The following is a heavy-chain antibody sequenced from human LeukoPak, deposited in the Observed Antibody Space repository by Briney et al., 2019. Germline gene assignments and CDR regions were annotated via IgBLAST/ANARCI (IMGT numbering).Heavy chain of an antibody. CDR2: ISAYNGNT. CDR3: ARYGDFVVVSAASTAADY. Sequence: ASVKVSCKAPGYTFTSHGITWVRQAPGQGLEWMGWISAYNGNTNYAQKFQGRVTMTTDTSTSTAYMELRSLRSDDTAVYYCARYGDFVVVSAASTAADYWGQGTLVTVSS. CDR1: GYTFTSHG. D-gene: IGHD2-2*01. J-gene: IGHJ4*02. V-gene: IGHV1-18*01.